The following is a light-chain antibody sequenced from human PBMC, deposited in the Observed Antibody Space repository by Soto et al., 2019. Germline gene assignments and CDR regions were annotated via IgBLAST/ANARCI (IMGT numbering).Light chain of an antibody. V-gene: IGKV1-9*01. Sequence: DIQMTQSPSTLSGSVGDRVTITCRASQGISNYLAWYQQKPGEGPKLRIYAAATLQSGVPSRFSGSGSGTEFTLTISSLQPEDFATYECQQLNTYPITFGQGTRLEIK. J-gene: IGKJ5*01. CDR2: AAA. CDR3: QQLNTYPIT. CDR1: QGISNY.